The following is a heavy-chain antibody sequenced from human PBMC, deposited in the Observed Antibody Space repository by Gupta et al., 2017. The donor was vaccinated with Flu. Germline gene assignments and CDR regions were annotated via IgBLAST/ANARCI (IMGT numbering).Heavy chain of an antibody. CDR2: MNPNNGGT. Sequence: QVQVVQSGAEVKEPGASVKVSCKASGYTFSGYSMHWVRQAPGQGLEWMGWMNPNNGGTNYAQKFQGRVTMTRDTSISTAYMELRRLKPDDTAVYYCARDRGGALPVADYWGQGTLVTVSS. V-gene: IGHV1-2*02. J-gene: IGHJ4*02. CDR3: ARDRGGALPVADY. D-gene: IGHD6-19*01. CDR1: GYTFSGYS.